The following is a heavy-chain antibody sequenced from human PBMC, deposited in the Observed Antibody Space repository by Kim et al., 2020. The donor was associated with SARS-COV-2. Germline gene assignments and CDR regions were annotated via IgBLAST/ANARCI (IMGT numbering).Heavy chain of an antibody. J-gene: IGHJ6*01. CDR1: GYTFTNYY. CDR3: ARDLRGSIFGLVVGDSGM. D-gene: IGHD3-3*01. V-gene: IGHV1-2*06. CDR2: INPNSGVT. Sequence: ASVKVSCTASGYTFTNYYIHWVRQAPGQGLEWMGRINPNSGVTNYVQKFQGRVTMTRDTSISTAYMELSGLRSDDTALYYCARDLRGSIFGLVVGDSGM.